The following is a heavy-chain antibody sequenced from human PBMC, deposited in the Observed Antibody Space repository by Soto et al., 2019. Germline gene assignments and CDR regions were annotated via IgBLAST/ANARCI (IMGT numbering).Heavy chain of an antibody. Sequence: EVQLLESGGGLVQPGGSLRLSCAASGFTFSSYAMSWVRQAPGKGLEWVSAISGSGGSTYYADSVKGRFTISRDNSKNTLYLQMNRLRAEDTAVYYCAKGGPLPKSVVPALSYYYCMDVWGQGTTVTVSS. D-gene: IGHD2-2*01. J-gene: IGHJ6*02. CDR1: GFTFSSYA. CDR2: ISGSGGST. CDR3: AKGGPLPKSVVPALSYYYCMDV. V-gene: IGHV3-23*01.